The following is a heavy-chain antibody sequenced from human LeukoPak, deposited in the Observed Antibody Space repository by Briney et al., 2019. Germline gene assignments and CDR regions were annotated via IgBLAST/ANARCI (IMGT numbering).Heavy chain of an antibody. Sequence: GGSLRLSCAASGFTFSSYAMSWVRQAPGKGLEWVSSISASGTSTPYADSVKGRFTISRDYSKNTLYLQMNSLRAEDTAAYYCAKDLSRAVAADWFDPWDQGSLVTVSS. CDR3: AKDLSRAVAADWFDP. D-gene: IGHD6-19*01. V-gene: IGHV3-23*01. CDR2: ISASGTST. J-gene: IGHJ5*02. CDR1: GFTFSSYA.